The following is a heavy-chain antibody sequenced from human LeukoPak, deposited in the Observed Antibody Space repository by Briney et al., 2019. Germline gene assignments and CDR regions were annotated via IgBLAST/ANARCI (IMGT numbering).Heavy chain of an antibody. CDR3: ARAGGIQLWLYSREDAFDI. V-gene: IGHV1-8*01. D-gene: IGHD5-18*01. Sequence: GASVKVSCKASGYTFTSYDINWVRQATGQGLEWMGWMNPNSGNTGYAQKFQGRVTMTRNTSISTAYMELSSLRSEDTAVYYCARAGGIQLWLYSREDAFDIWGQGTMVTVSS. CDR2: MNPNSGNT. J-gene: IGHJ3*02. CDR1: GYTFTSYD.